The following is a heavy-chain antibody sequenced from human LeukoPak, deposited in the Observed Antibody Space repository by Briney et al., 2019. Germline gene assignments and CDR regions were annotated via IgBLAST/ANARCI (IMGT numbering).Heavy chain of an antibody. V-gene: IGHV4-39*01. J-gene: IGHJ4*02. CDR1: GDSISSSISY. Sequence: SETLSLTCTVSGDSISSSISYWGWIRQPPGKGLEWIGSIYYSGSTHYNPSLKSRLIISVDTSKNQFSLRLNSVTAADTAVYYCERNNTHEGYGYYFDYWGQGTLITVSS. CDR2: IYYSGST. CDR3: ERNNTHEGYGYYFDY. D-gene: IGHD5-18*01.